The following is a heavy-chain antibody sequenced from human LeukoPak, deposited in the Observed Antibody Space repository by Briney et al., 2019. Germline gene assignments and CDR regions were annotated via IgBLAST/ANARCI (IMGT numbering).Heavy chain of an antibody. V-gene: IGHV3-33*01. J-gene: IGHJ4*02. CDR2: IWSDGSNK. CDR1: GFTFSTYA. D-gene: IGHD6-13*01. CDR3: ARDISQQLGPGFDY. Sequence: GRSLRLSCAASGFTFSTYAMHWVRQAPGKGLEWVAAIWSDGSNKYHADSVKGRFTISRDNSKNTLYLQMNSLRAEDTAVYYCARDISQQLGPGFDYWGQGTLVTVSS.